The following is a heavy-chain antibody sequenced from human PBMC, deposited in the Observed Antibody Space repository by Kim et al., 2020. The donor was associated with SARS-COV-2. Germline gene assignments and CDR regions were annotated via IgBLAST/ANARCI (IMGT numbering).Heavy chain of an antibody. V-gene: IGHV3-33*01. Sequence: ADSVKGRFTISRDNSKNTRYLQMNTLRAEDTAVYYCARDHGRAAAGPYYWGQGTLVTVSS. D-gene: IGHD6-13*01. CDR3: ARDHGRAAAGPYY. J-gene: IGHJ4*02.